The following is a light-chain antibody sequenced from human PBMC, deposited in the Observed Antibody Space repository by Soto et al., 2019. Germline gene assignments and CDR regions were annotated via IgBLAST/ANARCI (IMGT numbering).Light chain of an antibody. CDR1: QAINSA. V-gene: IGKV1-13*02. CDR2: DAS. Sequence: IQLTQSPSSLSASVGDKVTISCRASQAINSALAWCQQRPGKAPMVLIYDASILESGVASRFSGSGSGTDFTITISSLQPEDFATYYCQQFNSYPLTFGGGTKVEIE. J-gene: IGKJ4*01. CDR3: QQFNSYPLT.